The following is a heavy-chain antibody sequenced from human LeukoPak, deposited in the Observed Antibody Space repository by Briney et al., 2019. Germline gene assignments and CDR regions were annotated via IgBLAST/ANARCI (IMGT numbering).Heavy chain of an antibody. CDR3: ARDRNYFEALHRSY. V-gene: IGHV3-23*01. Sequence: GGSLRLSCAASGFTFSSYAMSWVRQAPGKGLEWVSAISGSGGSTYYADSVKGRFTISRDNSKSTLYLQMNSLRAEDTAVYYCARDRNYFEALHRSYWGQGTLVTVSS. D-gene: IGHD3-10*01. CDR1: GFTFSSYA. J-gene: IGHJ4*02. CDR2: ISGSGGST.